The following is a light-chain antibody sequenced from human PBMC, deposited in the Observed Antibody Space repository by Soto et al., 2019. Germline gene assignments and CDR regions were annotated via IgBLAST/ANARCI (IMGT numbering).Light chain of an antibody. Sequence: QSVLTQPASVSGSPGQSITISCTGTSGDVGGYNYVSWYQQLPGKAPKLMIYDVSNRPSGVSNRFSGSKSGNTASLTISGLQAEDEADYYCSSYTSSSTLFGTGTKVTVL. V-gene: IGLV2-14*01. CDR2: DVS. CDR1: SGDVGGYNY. J-gene: IGLJ1*01. CDR3: SSYTSSSTL.